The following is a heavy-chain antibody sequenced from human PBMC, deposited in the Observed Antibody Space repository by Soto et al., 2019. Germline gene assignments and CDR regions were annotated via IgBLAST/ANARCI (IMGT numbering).Heavy chain of an antibody. D-gene: IGHD6-19*01. CDR1: GYTFTSYG. J-gene: IGHJ6*02. V-gene: IGHV1-18*01. Sequence: ASVKVSCKASGYTFTSYGISWVRQAPGQGLEWMGWISAYNGNTNYAQKLQGRVTMTTDTSKNQFSLKLSSVTAADTAVYYCARELAVAGDGMDVWGQGTTVTVSS. CDR2: ISAYNGNT. CDR3: ARELAVAGDGMDV.